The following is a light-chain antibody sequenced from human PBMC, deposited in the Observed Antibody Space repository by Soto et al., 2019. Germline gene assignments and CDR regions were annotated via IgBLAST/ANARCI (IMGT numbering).Light chain of an antibody. CDR3: QQRNIWPPVT. Sequence: VVLTQSPATLSLSPGERPTLSCRASPSVTNYLAWYQQKPGQPPRLLIYGAFNRAAGIPARFSGSGSGTDFTLTISSLEPEDSAVYYCQQRNIWPPVTFGQGTRLEIK. CDR1: PSVTNY. CDR2: GAF. V-gene: IGKV3-11*01. J-gene: IGKJ5*01.